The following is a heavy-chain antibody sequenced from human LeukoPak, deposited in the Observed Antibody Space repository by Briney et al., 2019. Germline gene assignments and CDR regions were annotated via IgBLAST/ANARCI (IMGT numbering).Heavy chain of an antibody. CDR2: ISGSGGST. CDR3: EKIFQSSSWFDLDY. D-gene: IGHD6-13*01. J-gene: IGHJ4*02. CDR1: GFTFSSYA. V-gene: IGHV3-23*01. Sequence: GGSLRLSCAASGFTFSSYAMSWVRQAPGKGLEWVSAISGSGGSTYYADSVKGRFTISRDNSKNTLYLQMNSLRAEDTAVYYCEKIFQSSSWFDLDYWGQGTLVTVSS.